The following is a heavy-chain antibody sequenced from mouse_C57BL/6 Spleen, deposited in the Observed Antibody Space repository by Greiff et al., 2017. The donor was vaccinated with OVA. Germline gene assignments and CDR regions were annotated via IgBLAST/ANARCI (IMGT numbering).Heavy chain of an antibody. V-gene: IGHV10-1*01. CDR1: GFSFNTYA. CDR3: VRTHGNYGWFAY. D-gene: IGHD2-1*01. J-gene: IGHJ3*01. Sequence: EVKVEESGGGLVQPKGSLKLSCAASGFSFNTYAMNWVRQAPGKGLEWVARIRSRSNNYATYYAESVKDRFTISRDDSESMLYLQMNNLKTEDTAMCYCVRTHGNYGWFAYWGQGTLVTVSA. CDR2: IRSRSNNYAT.